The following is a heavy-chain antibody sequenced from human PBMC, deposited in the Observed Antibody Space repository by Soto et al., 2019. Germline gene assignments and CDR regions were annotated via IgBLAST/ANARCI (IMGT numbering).Heavy chain of an antibody. V-gene: IGHV1-69*08. CDR3: ARDSCRSDVVPAAISAMDV. D-gene: IGHD2-2*01. CDR1: GGNRYT. J-gene: IGHJ6*02. CDR2: IIPMFGIA. Sequence: QVQLVQSGAEVKKPGSSVKVSCKGSGGNRYTITWVRQAPGQGLEWMGRIIPMFGIATYAQNFQGRVTFSAHKSTRTAYMELSSLRSEDTAVYYCARDSCRSDVVPAAISAMDVWGQGTTVTVSS.